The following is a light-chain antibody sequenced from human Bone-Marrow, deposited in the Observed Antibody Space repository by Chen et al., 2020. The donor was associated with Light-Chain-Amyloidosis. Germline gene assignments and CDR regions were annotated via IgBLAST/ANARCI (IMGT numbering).Light chain of an antibody. J-gene: IGLJ3*02. CDR3: QVWDRSSDRPV. V-gene: IGLV3-21*02. CDR2: DDS. Sequence: SYVLTQPSSVSASPGPPATIACGGNNIGSTSVHWYQQTPGQAPLLVVYDDSDRPSGIPERLSGSNSGNTATLTISRVEAGDEADDYCQVWDRSSDRPVFGGGTKLTVL. CDR1: NIGSTS.